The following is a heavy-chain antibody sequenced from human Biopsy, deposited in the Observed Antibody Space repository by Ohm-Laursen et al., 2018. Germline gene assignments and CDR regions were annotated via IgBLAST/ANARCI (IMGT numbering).Heavy chain of an antibody. Sequence: KVSCKASGGTFTNHAVGWVRQAPGQGLEWMGWMIPSSGKTGYAQRFQGRVTLTMNTSISTAYMELSGLRSEDTAVYFCARGYSRRVSIFEASIYWFDTWGQGTLVTVSS. CDR1: GGTFTNHA. CDR3: ARGYSRRVSIFEASIYWFDT. CDR2: MIPSSGKT. D-gene: IGHD6-6*01. V-gene: IGHV1-8*02. J-gene: IGHJ5*02.